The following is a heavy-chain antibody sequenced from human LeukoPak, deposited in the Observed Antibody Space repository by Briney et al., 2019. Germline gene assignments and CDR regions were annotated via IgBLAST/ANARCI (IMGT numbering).Heavy chain of an antibody. V-gene: IGHV3-21*01. CDR3: ARVHCGGGACYQRNDAFEI. J-gene: IGHJ3*02. CDR2: IDPSSNYI. CDR1: GFALNSYS. Sequence: GGSLRLSCAASGFALNSYSLSWVRQAPGKGLEWVSSIDPSSNYIYYADSMRGRFAVSRDNAMNSVYLQMNSLRAEDTAVYYCARVHCGGGACYQRNDAFEIWGQGTMVTVSS. D-gene: IGHD2-21*02.